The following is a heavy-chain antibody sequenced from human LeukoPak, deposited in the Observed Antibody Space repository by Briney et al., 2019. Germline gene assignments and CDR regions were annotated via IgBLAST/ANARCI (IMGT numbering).Heavy chain of an antibody. V-gene: IGHV3-23*01. CDR3: ARDWATWIQLWRSNRAKERNFDY. Sequence: PGGSLRLSCAASGFIFSSYAMSWVRQAPGKGLEWVSAISGSGGSTYYADSVKGRFTISRDNSKNTLYLQMNSLRAEDTAVYYCARDWATWIQLWRSNRAKERNFDYWGQGTLVTVSS. D-gene: IGHD5-18*01. J-gene: IGHJ4*02. CDR2: ISGSGGST. CDR1: GFIFSSYA.